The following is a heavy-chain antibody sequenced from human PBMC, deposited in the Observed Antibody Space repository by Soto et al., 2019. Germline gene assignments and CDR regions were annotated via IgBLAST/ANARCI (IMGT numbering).Heavy chain of an antibody. CDR3: STSGGGWLQPPV. Sequence: GGSLRLSCAASGFTFRSNWMSWVRQAPGKGLEWVANIKQDGSEKYYVDSVKGRFTISRDNAKNSLYLQMNSLRAEDTAVYYCSTSGGGWLQPPVWGQGTLVTVSS. CDR2: IKQDGSEK. D-gene: IGHD5-12*01. CDR1: GFTFRSNW. J-gene: IGHJ4*02. V-gene: IGHV3-7*03.